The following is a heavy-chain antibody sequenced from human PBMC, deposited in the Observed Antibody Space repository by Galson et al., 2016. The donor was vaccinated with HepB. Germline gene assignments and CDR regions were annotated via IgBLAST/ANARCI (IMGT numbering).Heavy chain of an antibody. CDR3: ARDRGIGGAVAGPVDY. CDR2: ITWNGGRT. D-gene: IGHD6-19*01. CDR1: GFTFDDYG. V-gene: IGHV3-20*04. J-gene: IGHJ4*02. Sequence: SLRLSCAASGFTFDDYGMSWVRQAPGKGLEYVSGITWNGGRTAYEDSVKGRFTISRDNAKNSLYLQMDTLRAEDTAFYYCARDRGIGGAVAGPVDYWGQGTLVTVSS.